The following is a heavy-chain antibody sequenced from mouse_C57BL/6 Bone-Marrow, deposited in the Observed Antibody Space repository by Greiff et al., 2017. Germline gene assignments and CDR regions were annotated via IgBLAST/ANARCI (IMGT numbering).Heavy chain of an antibody. J-gene: IGHJ3*01. V-gene: IGHV5-15*04. D-gene: IGHD2-1*01. Sequence: EVMLVESGGGLVQPGGSLKLSCAASGFTFSDYGMAWVRQAPRKGPEWVAFISNLAYSIYYADTVTGRFTISRENDKNTLYLEMSSLRSEDTDMYYCARGIYYGNYGFAYWGQGTLVTVSA. CDR1: GFTFSDYG. CDR2: ISNLAYSI. CDR3: ARGIYYGNYGFAY.